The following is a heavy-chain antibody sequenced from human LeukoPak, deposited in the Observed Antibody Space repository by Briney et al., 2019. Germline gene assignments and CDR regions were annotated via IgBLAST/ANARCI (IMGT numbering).Heavy chain of an antibody. CDR3: ARHSRSGYSAYASAFDV. D-gene: IGHD5-12*01. Sequence: PSETLSLTCTVSGDSVTSSSYYWDWIRQSPGKGLEWIGSMPYSGSTYYNPSLKSRVTISVDTSKNQFSLKLSSVTAADTAVYYCARHSRSGYSAYASAFDVWGQGSMVTVSS. CDR2: MPYSGST. CDR1: GDSVTSSSYY. V-gene: IGHV4-39*01. J-gene: IGHJ3*01.